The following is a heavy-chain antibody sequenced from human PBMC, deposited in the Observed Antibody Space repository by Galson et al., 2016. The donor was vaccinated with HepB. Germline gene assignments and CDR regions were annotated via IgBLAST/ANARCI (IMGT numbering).Heavy chain of an antibody. V-gene: IGHV1-18*01. Sequence: SVKVSCKASGYTFTSYGISWVRQAPGQGLEWMGWISAYNGNTNYAQKLQGRVTMTTDTSTSTAYMELRSLRSDDTAVYYCAREYYDFWSGYNPPLDYWGQGTLVTVSS. J-gene: IGHJ4*02. CDR2: ISAYNGNT. CDR1: GYTFTSYG. D-gene: IGHD3-3*01. CDR3: AREYYDFWSGYNPPLDY.